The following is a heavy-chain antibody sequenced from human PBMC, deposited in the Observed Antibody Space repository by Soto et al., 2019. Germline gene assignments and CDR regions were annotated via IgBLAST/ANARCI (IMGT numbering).Heavy chain of an antibody. V-gene: IGHV1-69*01. D-gene: IGHD2-15*01. Sequence: QVQLVQSGAEVKKPGSSVKVSCKAPGGTFSSYAISWVRQAPGQGLEWMRGIIPIFGTAKYAQKFQGRVTITADESTSTGYMELSSLRSEDTAVYYWARSQGGSSSLDIYYYYYYGMDVWGQGTTVTVSS. CDR3: ARSQGGSSSLDIYYYYYYGMDV. CDR2: IIPIFGTA. CDR1: GGTFSSYA. J-gene: IGHJ6*02.